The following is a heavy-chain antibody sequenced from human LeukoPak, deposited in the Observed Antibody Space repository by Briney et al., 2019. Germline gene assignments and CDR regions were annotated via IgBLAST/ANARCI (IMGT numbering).Heavy chain of an antibody. V-gene: IGHV3-7*01. CDR3: AKNHERGRYDSFDM. D-gene: IGHD3-16*01. Sequence: GGSLRLSCAASGVTFKNYWMNWVRQAPGKGLEWVANINPDGSQKYYVDSVKGRFTISRDNAKNSLFLQMNSLRVEETAVYYCAKNHERGRYDSFDMWAQGSWVTVSS. CDR1: GVTFKNYW. J-gene: IGHJ3*02. CDR2: INPDGSQK.